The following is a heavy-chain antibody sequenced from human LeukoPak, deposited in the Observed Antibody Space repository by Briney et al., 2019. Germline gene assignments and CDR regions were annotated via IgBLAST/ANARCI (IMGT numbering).Heavy chain of an antibody. CDR2: ISSNGGST. Sequence: PGGSLRLSCAGSGFTFSSYGMHWVRQAPGKGLEYVSGISSNGGSTNYANSVKGRFTISRDNSKNTLYLQMNSLRAEDTAVYYCARGPNYYGSADTDWGQGTLITVSS. CDR3: ARGPNYYGSADTD. CDR1: GFTFSSYG. J-gene: IGHJ4*02. D-gene: IGHD3-10*01. V-gene: IGHV3-64*01.